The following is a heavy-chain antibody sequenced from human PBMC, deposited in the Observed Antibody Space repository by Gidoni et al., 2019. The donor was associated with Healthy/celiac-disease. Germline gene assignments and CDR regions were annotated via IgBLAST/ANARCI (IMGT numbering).Heavy chain of an antibody. V-gene: IGHV3-66*02. CDR2: IDSGGST. J-gene: IGHJ3*02. CDR1: GFPVSSNY. Sequence: EVQLVESGGGLVQPGGSLSLSCAASGFPVSSNYRSWVRQAPGKGLVWVSVIDSGGSTYYADSVKGRFTISRDNSKNTLYLQMNSLRAEDTAVYYCARDRGYYYDAAEADDAFDIWGQGTMVTVSS. D-gene: IGHD3-22*01. CDR3: ARDRGYYYDAAEADDAFDI.